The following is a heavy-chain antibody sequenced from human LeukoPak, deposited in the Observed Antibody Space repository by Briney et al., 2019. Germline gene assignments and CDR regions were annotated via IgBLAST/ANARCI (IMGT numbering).Heavy chain of an antibody. D-gene: IGHD1-1*01. CDR1: VGSISSYY. Sequence: SGTLSDTRTVPVGSISSYYWSWMRQPAAKGLKWIGRVYTSGSTNYNPSLKSRLTRSVDTSKHQFSLKLSSVTAADTAVYYCARDLEVHEGLFDCWGQGTLVTVSS. CDR2: VYTSGST. V-gene: IGHV4-4*07. J-gene: IGHJ4*02. CDR3: ARDLEVHEGLFDC.